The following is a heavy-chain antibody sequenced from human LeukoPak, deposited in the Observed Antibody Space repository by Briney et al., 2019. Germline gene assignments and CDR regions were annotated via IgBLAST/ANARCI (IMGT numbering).Heavy chain of an antibody. Sequence: PGRSLRLSCAASGFIYSHYGMHWVRQAPGKGLEWVAVIWSDGSNRFYAGSVKGRFTISRDNSQNTLFLQMNSLRAEDTAMYYCARDAQRGLDYSNSLEYWGHGTLVTVSS. CDR1: GFIYSHYG. V-gene: IGHV3-33*01. D-gene: IGHD4-11*01. CDR3: ARDAQRGLDYSNSLEY. J-gene: IGHJ4*01. CDR2: IWSDGSNR.